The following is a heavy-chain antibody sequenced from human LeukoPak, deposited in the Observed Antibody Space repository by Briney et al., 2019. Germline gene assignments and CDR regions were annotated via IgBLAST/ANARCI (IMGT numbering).Heavy chain of an antibody. V-gene: IGHV3-30*18. D-gene: IGHD3-22*01. CDR3: AKEGYYDSSGYLNY. CDR2: ISYDGSNK. J-gene: IGHJ4*02. CDR1: GFTFSSYG. Sequence: GRPLRLSCAASGFTFSSYGMHWVRQAPGKGLEWVAVISYDGSNKYYADSVKGRFTISRDNSKNTLYLQMNSLRAEDTAVYYCAKEGYYDSSGYLNYWGQGTLVTVSS.